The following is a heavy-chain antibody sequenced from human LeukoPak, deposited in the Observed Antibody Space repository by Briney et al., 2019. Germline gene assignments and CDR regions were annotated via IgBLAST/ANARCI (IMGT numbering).Heavy chain of an antibody. D-gene: IGHD1-14*01. V-gene: IGHV4-38-2*02. J-gene: IGHJ4*02. CDR3: ARELTRTTFDY. CDR2: ISHRGSA. Sequence: SETLSLTCAVSHYSISSSYYWGWIRQPPGKGLEWIGSISHRGSAFYNPSLSSRVTISMDTSRNHFSLKLSSVTAADRGVYYCARELTRTTFDYWGRGTLVTVSS. CDR1: HYSISSSYY.